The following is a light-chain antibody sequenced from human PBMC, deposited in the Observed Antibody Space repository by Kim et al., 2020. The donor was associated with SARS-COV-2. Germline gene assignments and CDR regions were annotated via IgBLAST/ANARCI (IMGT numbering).Light chain of an antibody. J-gene: IGKJ1*01. CDR3: QQYGNSPQT. Sequence: EIVFTQSPGTLSLSPGERATLSCRASQSVSSSYLAWYQQKPGQAPRLLIYGASSRATGIPDRFSGSGSGTDFILTISRLEPEDFAVYYCQQYGNSPQTFGQGTKVDIK. CDR1: QSVSSSY. V-gene: IGKV3-20*01. CDR2: GAS.